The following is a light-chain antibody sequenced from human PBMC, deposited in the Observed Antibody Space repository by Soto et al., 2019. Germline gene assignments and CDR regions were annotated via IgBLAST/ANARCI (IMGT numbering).Light chain of an antibody. Sequence: EIVMTQSPATLSVSPGERATLSCRASQSVSSNLAWYQQKPGQAPRLLIYGASTRATGIPARFSGSGSGTEFTLTISSLPSEDFAVDYCQQYNNWPPVTFGGGTKVEIK. J-gene: IGKJ4*01. V-gene: IGKV3-15*01. CDR2: GAS. CDR1: QSVSSN. CDR3: QQYNNWPPVT.